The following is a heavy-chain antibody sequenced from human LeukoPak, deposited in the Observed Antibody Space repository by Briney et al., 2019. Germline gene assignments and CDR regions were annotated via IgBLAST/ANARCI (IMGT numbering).Heavy chain of an antibody. D-gene: IGHD3-16*02. J-gene: IGHJ5*01. V-gene: IGHV4-31*03. CDR3: ARGRYSYGWNDS. CDR1: GGSIGTSAYY. Sequence: PSETLSLTCTVYGGSIGTSAYYWNWIRQHPGKGLEWIGFISDSGSTLYNPSLKSRVTISSDTSKDQFSLKLTSVTAADMAVYYCARGRYSYGWNDSWGQGTLVIVSS. CDR2: ISDSGST.